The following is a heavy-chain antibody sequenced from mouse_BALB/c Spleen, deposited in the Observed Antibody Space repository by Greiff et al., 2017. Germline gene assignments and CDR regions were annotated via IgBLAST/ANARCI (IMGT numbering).Heavy chain of an antibody. CDR1: GYTFTSYW. CDR2: IYPGDGDT. V-gene: IGHV1-87*01. CDR3: AREGDGYPFAY. D-gene: IGHD2-3*01. J-gene: IGHJ3*01. Sequence: QVHVKQSGAELARPGASVKLSCKASGYTFTSYWMQWVKQRPGQGLEWIGAIYPGDGDTRYTQKFKGKATLTADKSSSTAYMQLSSLASEDSAVYYCAREGDGYPFAYWGQGTLVTVSA.